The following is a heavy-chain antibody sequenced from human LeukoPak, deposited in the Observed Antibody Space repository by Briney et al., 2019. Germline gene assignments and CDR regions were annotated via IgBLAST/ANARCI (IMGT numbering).Heavy chain of an antibody. CDR3: AIRPTTVTTFYFDY. J-gene: IGHJ4*02. D-gene: IGHD4-17*01. Sequence: SVKVSCKASGGTFSSYAISWVRQAPGQGLEWMGGIIPIFGTANYAQKFQGRVTITADKSTSTAYMELSSLRSEGTAVYYCAIRPTTVTTFYFDYWGQGTLVTVSS. CDR1: GGTFSSYA. V-gene: IGHV1-69*06. CDR2: IIPIFGTA.